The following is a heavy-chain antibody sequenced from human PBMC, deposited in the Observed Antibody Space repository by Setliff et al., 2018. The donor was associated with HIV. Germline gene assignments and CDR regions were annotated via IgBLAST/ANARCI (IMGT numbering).Heavy chain of an antibody. Sequence: SETLSLTCTVSGDPINSHYWSWIRQPPGEGLEWIGHISYNEYTNYNPSLKSRFTISLDTSKKHFSLDLYSVTAADTAVYYCARDHNSGTLHAFDLWGQGTRVTVSS. CDR1: GDPINSHY. CDR2: ISYNEYT. J-gene: IGHJ3*01. D-gene: IGHD1-26*01. CDR3: ARDHNSGTLHAFDL. V-gene: IGHV4-59*11.